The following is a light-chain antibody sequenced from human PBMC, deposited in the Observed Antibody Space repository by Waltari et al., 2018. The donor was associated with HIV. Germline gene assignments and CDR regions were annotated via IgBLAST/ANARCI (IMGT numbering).Light chain of an antibody. CDR2: GAS. J-gene: IGKJ1*01. Sequence: EIVMTQSPATLSVSPGERATLSCRASQSVSRNLAWYQQKPGQSPRLLIYGASTRATGIPARFSGSGFGTEFTLTINSLQSEYFAVYYCQQYNHWTFGQGTKVEIK. CDR3: QQYNHWT. V-gene: IGKV3-15*01. CDR1: QSVSRN.